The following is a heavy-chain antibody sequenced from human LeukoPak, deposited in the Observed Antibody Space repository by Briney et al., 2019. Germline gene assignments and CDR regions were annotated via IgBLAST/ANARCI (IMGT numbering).Heavy chain of an antibody. CDR3: ARASGDYFVDNWFDP. V-gene: IGHV4-61*02. J-gene: IGHJ5*02. D-gene: IGHD4-17*01. CDR1: GGSISSGSYY. Sequence: PSQTLSLTCTVSGGSISSGSYYWSWIRQPAGKGLEWIGRIYTSGSTTYNSSLKGRVTISLDTSKNHFSLRLSSVTAADTAVYYCARASGDYFVDNWFDPWGQGTLVTVSS. CDR2: IYTSGST.